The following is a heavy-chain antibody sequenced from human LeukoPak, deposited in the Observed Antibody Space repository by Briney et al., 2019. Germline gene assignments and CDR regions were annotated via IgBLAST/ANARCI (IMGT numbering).Heavy chain of an antibody. CDR3: AKDPNGDYIGTFDG. Sequence: GGSLRLSCAASGFTFSSDAMSWVRQAPGKGLEWVLGISGNGGDTYYADSVKGRFTISRDNSKNMLYLQMNSLRVEDTAVYYCAKDPNGDYIGTFDGRGQGTMVTVSS. CDR1: GFTFSSDA. V-gene: IGHV3-23*01. CDR2: ISGNGGDT. J-gene: IGHJ3*01. D-gene: IGHD4-17*01.